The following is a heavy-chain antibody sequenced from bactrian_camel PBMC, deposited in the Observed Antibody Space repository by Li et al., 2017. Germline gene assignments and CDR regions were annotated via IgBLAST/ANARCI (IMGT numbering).Heavy chain of an antibody. CDR2: ISTGGTA. CDR1: AFTMRSYG. D-gene: IGHD1*01. J-gene: IGHJ4*01. Sequence: HVQLVESGGGLVQTGGSLRLSCAASAFTMRSYGINWIRQAPGKGLEWVSVISTGGTAYYADSSKGRFTVSRDDAKSTLYLEMKNLQPEDTAKYSCSPVRCGVEVALGRAQYLGPGDPGHRL. V-gene: IGHV3S1*01. CDR3: SPVRCGVEVALGRAQY.